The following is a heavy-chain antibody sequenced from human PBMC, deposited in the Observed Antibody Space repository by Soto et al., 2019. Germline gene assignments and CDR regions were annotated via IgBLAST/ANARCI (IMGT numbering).Heavy chain of an antibody. CDR3: ARDRRPSLSSGLAA. CDR1: GFTFSDYA. CDR2: IDGSSATT. V-gene: IGHV3-23*01. J-gene: IGHJ6*02. Sequence: EVQLLESGGGLVQPGGSLRLSCAASGFTFSDYAMSWVRQAPGKGLEWVSAIDGSSATTNYADSVKGRFTISRDNPKNTLFLRMSGMRAEDTPVYCCARDRRPSLSSGLAAWGPGTTVTVSS.